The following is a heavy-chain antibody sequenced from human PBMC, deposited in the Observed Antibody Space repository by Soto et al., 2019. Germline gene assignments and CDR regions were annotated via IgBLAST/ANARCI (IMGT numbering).Heavy chain of an antibody. CDR2: TYYRGTP. V-gene: IGHV4-31*02. CDR3: AWGGSGPYHV. CDR1: DDSITGGGYF. Sequence: QVQLQESGPGLVEPSQTLTLTCTVSDDSITGGGYFWTWIRQLPGKGLEWLGSTYYRGTPFYNPSLTRRRTMSLDPSQRRLSLRVTSVTAADTAIYFCAWGGSGPYHVWGQGTLVIVSS. J-gene: IGHJ4*02. D-gene: IGHD3-10*01.